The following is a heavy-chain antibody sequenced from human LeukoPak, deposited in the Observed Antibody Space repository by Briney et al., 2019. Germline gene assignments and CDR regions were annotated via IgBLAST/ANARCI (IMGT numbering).Heavy chain of an antibody. V-gene: IGHV4-34*01. D-gene: IGHD3-10*01. J-gene: IGHJ4*02. CDR1: GGSISSGGYN. CDR2: INHSGST. Sequence: SQTLSLTCSVSGGSISSGGYNWSWIRQPPGKGLEWMVEINHSGSTNYNPSLKSRVTISVDTSKNQFSLKLSSVTAADTAVYYCARGPRNYGSGSYFAYWGQGTPVTVSS. CDR3: ARGPRNYGSGSYFAY.